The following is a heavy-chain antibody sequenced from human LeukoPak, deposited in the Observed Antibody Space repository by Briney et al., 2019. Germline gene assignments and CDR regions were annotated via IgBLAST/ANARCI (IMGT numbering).Heavy chain of an antibody. Sequence: SETLSLTCAVYGGSFSGYYWSWIRQPPGKGLEWIGEINHSGSTNYNPSLKSRVTISVDTSKNQFSLKLSSVTAADTAVYYCARQYCSSTSCRTNYFDYWGQGTLVTVSS. CDR1: GGSFSGYY. D-gene: IGHD2-2*01. J-gene: IGHJ4*02. V-gene: IGHV4-34*01. CDR3: ARQYCSSTSCRTNYFDY. CDR2: INHSGST.